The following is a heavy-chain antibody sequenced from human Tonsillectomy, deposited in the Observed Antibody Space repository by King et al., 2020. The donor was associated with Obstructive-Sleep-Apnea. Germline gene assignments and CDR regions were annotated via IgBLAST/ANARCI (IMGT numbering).Heavy chain of an antibody. CDR2: MWNERNNK. CDR3: ARQPPGISEFSPNPFDV. Sequence: VQLVESGGGVVQPGRSLRLSCAASGFIFSDYGVHWVRQAPGKGLEWVANMWNERNNKYYADSVKGRFTISRDNSKNTVYLQMNSLRSEDTAVYYCARQPPGISEFSPNPFDVWGQGTVVTVSS. CDR1: GFIFSDYG. D-gene: IGHD1-26*01. V-gene: IGHV3-33*03. J-gene: IGHJ3*01.